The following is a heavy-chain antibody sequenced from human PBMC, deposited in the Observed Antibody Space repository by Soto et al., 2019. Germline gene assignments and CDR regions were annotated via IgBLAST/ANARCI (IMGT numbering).Heavy chain of an antibody. CDR2: IIPILGIA. D-gene: IGHD3-22*01. Sequence: ASVKVSCKASGCTFSSYTISWVRQAPGQGLEWMGRIIPILGIANYAQKFQGRVTITADKSTSTAYMELSSLRSEDTAVYYCARDPYYYDSSGQDTDYWGQGTLVTVSS. CDR3: ARDPYYYDSSGQDTDY. J-gene: IGHJ4*02. V-gene: IGHV1-69*04. CDR1: GCTFSSYT.